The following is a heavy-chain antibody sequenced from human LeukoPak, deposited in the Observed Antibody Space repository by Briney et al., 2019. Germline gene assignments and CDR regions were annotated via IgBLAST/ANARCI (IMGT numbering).Heavy chain of an antibody. CDR1: GFTFSSYG. J-gene: IGHJ4*02. CDR2: IWYDGSNK. D-gene: IGHD6-19*01. Sequence: PGGSLRLSCAASGFTFSSYGMHWVRQAPAKGLEWVAVIWYDGSNKYYADSVKGRFTISRDNSKNTLYLQMNSLRAEDTAVYYCARGQNRDSSGWNEIFDYWGQGTLVTVSS. CDR3: ARGQNRDSSGWNEIFDY. V-gene: IGHV3-33*01.